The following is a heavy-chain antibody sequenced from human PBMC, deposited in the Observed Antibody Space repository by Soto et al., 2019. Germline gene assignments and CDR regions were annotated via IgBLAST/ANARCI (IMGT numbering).Heavy chain of an antibody. CDR1: GYTFINYY. CDR3: ARDLAAGDL. CDR2: INPMGGST. D-gene: IGHD6-13*01. Sequence: ASVKVACKGAGYTFINYYSHWVRQAPGQGLEWMAIINPMGGSTNYAQEFQGRVTLTSDTSTSTVYMELSSLRFEDTALFYCARDLAAGDLWGQGTLVTVPS. J-gene: IGHJ5*02. V-gene: IGHV1-46*01.